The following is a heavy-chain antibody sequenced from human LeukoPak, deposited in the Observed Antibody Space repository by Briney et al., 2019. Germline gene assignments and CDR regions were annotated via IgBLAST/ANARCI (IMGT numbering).Heavy chain of an antibody. CDR1: GYSISSGYY. V-gene: IGHV4-38-2*01. Sequence: KPSETLSLTCAVSGYSISSGYYWGWIRQPPGKGLEWIGSIYHSGSTYYNPSLKSRVTISVDTSKNQLSLKLSSVTAADTAVYYCARQLDCSSTSCRYYYYYYMDVWGKGTTVTVSS. D-gene: IGHD2-2*01. CDR3: ARQLDCSSTSCRYYYYYYMDV. J-gene: IGHJ6*03. CDR2: IYHSGST.